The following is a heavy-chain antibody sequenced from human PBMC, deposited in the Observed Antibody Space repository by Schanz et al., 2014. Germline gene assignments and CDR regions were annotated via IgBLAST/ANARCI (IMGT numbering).Heavy chain of an antibody. CDR3: ARGGGAAAST. D-gene: IGHD6-13*01. V-gene: IGHV3-30*03. CDR1: GFTFSGYG. Sequence: QVQLVESGGGVVQPGRSLRLSCAASGFTFSGYGMHWVRQAPGKGLEWVAFISYDGNNQYYADSVKGRFTISRDNSKNTLYLQMNSLRAEDTAVYYCARGGGAAASTWGQGTLVTVSS. J-gene: IGHJ5*02. CDR2: ISYDGNNQ.